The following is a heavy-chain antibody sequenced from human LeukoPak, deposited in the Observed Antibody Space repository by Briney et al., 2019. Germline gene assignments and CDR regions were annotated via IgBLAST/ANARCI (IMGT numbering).Heavy chain of an antibody. J-gene: IGHJ4*02. Sequence: SGGSLRLSCAASRFTFSSYGMNWVRQAPGKGLEWVSYISDSTSSKYYADSVKGRFTISRDNAKNSLYLQMNSLRDEDTAVYYCARDPYYYDSSGYYSPDYWGQGTLVTVSS. CDR2: ISDSTSSK. D-gene: IGHD3-22*01. CDR1: RFTFSSYG. V-gene: IGHV3-48*02. CDR3: ARDPYYYDSSGYYSPDY.